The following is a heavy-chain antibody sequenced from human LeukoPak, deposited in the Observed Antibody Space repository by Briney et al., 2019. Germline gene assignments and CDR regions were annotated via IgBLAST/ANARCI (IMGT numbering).Heavy chain of an antibody. CDR2: IYTSGST. Sequence: SETLSLTCTVSGGSISSYYWSWIRQPAGKGLEWIGRIYTSGSTNYNPSLKSRVTMSVDTSKNQCSLKPSSVTAADTAVYYCARDATYYDFWSGYNHDAFDIWGQGTMVTVSS. CDR1: GGSISSYY. J-gene: IGHJ3*02. V-gene: IGHV4-4*07. D-gene: IGHD3-3*01. CDR3: ARDATYYDFWSGYNHDAFDI.